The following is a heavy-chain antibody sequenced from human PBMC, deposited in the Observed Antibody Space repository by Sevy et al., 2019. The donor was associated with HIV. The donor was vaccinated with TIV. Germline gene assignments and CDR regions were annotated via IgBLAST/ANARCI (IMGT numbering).Heavy chain of an antibody. CDR1: GFTFSSYS. CDR3: ARERILSVREPDNWFDP. D-gene: IGHD2-15*01. V-gene: IGHV3-48*01. J-gene: IGHJ5*02. Sequence: GGSLRLSCAASGFTFSSYSMNWVRQAPGKGLERVSYISSSSSTMYYADSVKGRFTISRDNAKNSLYLQMNSLRAEDTAVYYCARERILSVREPDNWFDPCGQGTLVTVSS. CDR2: ISSSSSTM.